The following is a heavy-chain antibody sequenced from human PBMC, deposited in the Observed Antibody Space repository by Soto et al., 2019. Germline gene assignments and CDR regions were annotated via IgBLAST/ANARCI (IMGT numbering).Heavy chain of an antibody. CDR1: GDSISGYY. J-gene: IGHJ4*01. D-gene: IGHD1-20*01. Sequence: KTSETQSLTCTVAGDSISGYYWSWIRQPAGQALECIGRLYTSGTTNYNPSLRSRVTMSVDTSKNQFSLELSSVTAADTAVYYCARVGGTGYYWYFDYWGHGILLTVSS. CDR3: ARVGGTGYYWYFDY. CDR2: LYTSGTT. V-gene: IGHV4-4*07.